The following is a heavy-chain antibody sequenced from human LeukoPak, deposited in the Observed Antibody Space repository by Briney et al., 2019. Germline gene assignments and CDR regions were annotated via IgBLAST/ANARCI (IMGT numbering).Heavy chain of an antibody. CDR1: GGSISSYY. CDR3: ARGNWLAAAFDI. J-gene: IGHJ3*02. Sequence: SETLSLTCTVSGGSISSYYWSWIRQPPGKGLEWIGYIYYSGSTNYNPSLKSRVTISVDTSKNQFSLKLSSVTAADTAVYYCARGNWLAAAFDIWSQGTMVTVSS. CDR2: IYYSGST. D-gene: IGHD1-1*01. V-gene: IGHV4-59*01.